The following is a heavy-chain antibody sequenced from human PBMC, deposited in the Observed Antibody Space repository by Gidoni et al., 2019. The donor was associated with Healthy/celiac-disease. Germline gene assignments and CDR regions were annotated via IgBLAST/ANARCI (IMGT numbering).Heavy chain of an antibody. Sequence: QVTLRESGPALVKPTQTLTLTCTFSGFSLRTRGMCVSWIRQPPGKALEWLARIDWDDDKYYSTSLKTRLTISKDTSKNQVVLTMTNMDPVDTATYFCARISARGGGLFDYWGQGTLVTVSS. CDR1: GFSLRTRGMC. J-gene: IGHJ4*02. V-gene: IGHV2-70*15. D-gene: IGHD3-16*01. CDR2: IDWDDDK. CDR3: ARISARGGGLFDY.